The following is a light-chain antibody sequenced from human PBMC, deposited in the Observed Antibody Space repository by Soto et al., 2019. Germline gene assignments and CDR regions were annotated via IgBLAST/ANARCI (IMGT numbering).Light chain of an antibody. J-gene: IGLJ3*02. CDR3: SSYTSSSTFLWV. Sequence: QSALTQPPSVSGSPGQSVTISCTGTSSDVGGYNRVSWYQQPPGTAPKLMIYEVSNRPSGVPDRFSGSKSGNMASLTISGLQAEDEADYYCSSYTSSSTFLWVFGGGTKLTVL. CDR2: EVS. V-gene: IGLV2-18*02. CDR1: SSDVGGYNR.